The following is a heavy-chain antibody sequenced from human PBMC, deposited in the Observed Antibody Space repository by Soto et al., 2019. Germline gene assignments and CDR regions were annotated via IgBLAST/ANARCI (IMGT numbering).Heavy chain of an antibody. CDR3: AKAGDWNYVYDF. CDR2: VNSDGSST. J-gene: IGHJ4*02. Sequence: GGSLRLSCAASGFAVNSNYMSWVRQAPGKGLVWVSRVNSDGSSTNYADAVKGRFTISRDNSKNMAYLQMDNLTVEDTGVYYCAKAGDWNYVYDFWGQGTLVTVSS. V-gene: IGHV3-74*01. CDR1: GFAVNSNY. D-gene: IGHD1-7*01.